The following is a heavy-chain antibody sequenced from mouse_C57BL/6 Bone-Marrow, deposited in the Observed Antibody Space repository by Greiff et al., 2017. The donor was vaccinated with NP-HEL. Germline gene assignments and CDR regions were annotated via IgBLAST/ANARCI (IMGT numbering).Heavy chain of an antibody. CDR2: IDPSDSYT. CDR3: AREYYGSSYSWYFDV. D-gene: IGHD1-1*01. CDR1: GYTFTSYW. J-gene: IGHJ1*03. V-gene: IGHV1-69*01. Sequence: VQLQQSGAELVMPGASVKLSCKASGYTFTSYWMHWVKQRPGQGLEWIGEIDPSDSYTNYNQKFKGKSTLTVDKSSSTAYMQLSSLTSEDSAVYYCAREYYGSSYSWYFDVWGTGTTVTVSS.